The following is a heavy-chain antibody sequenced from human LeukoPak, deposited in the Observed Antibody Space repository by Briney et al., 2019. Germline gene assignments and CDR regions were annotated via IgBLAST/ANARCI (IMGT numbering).Heavy chain of an antibody. J-gene: IGHJ4*02. CDR3: ARGLLRSGPIATAGTTPGY. Sequence: GGSLRLSCAASGFTLSSYAMHWVRQAPGKGLEHVSAISSNGGSTYYANSVKGRFTISSDNSKNTLYLQMGSLRAEDMAVYYCARGLLRSGPIATAGTTPGYWGQGTLVTVSS. V-gene: IGHV3-64*01. CDR2: ISSNGGST. CDR1: GFTLSSYA. D-gene: IGHD6-13*01.